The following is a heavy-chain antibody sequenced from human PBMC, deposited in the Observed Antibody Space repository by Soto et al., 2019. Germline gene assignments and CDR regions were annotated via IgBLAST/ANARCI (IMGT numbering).Heavy chain of an antibody. V-gene: IGHV6-1*01. CDR2: AYYRSRWLY. J-gene: IGHJ4*02. CDR1: GDSVSNNGAT. D-gene: IGHD1-26*01. CDR3: ARDPPDFNSGFDY. Sequence: SQTLSLTCGICGDSVSNNGATWNWIRQSPSRGLEWLGRAYYRSRWLYDYATSVRGRITINPDTSKNQFSLQLNSEAPEDTAVYYCARDPPDFNSGFDYWGQGTLVTVSS.